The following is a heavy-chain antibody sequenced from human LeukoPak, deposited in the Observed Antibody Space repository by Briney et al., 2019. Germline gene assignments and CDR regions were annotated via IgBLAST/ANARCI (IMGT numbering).Heavy chain of an antibody. CDR1: GGSISSGGYY. CDR3: ARVRSSSWYSDY. Sequence: SETLSLTCTVSGGSISSGGYYYSWIRQPPGRGLEWIGEIDHSGSPNYNPSLKSRVTISVDTSKNQFSLKLSSVTAADTAVYYCARVRSSSWYSDYWGQGTLVTVSS. D-gene: IGHD6-13*01. V-gene: IGHV4-39*07. J-gene: IGHJ4*02. CDR2: IDHSGSP.